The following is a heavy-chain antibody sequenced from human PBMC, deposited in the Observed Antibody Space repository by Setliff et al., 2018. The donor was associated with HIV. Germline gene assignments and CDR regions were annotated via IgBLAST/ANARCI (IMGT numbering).Heavy chain of an antibody. CDR3: ATRYFDSASFGY. Sequence: SETLSLTCTVSGGFISSGTYHWSWIRQSAGKGLEWIGHIYSSGSTNYNPSLKSRVTISTDTSKNRFSLNLSSVTAADTAVYYCATRYFDSASFGYWGQGALVTVSS. CDR1: GGFISSGTYH. J-gene: IGHJ4*02. V-gene: IGHV4-61*09. D-gene: IGHD3-9*01. CDR2: IYSSGST.